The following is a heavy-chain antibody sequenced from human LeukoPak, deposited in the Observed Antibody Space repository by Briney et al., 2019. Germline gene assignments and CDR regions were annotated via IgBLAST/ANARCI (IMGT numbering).Heavy chain of an antibody. Sequence: AGGSLRLSCAASGFTFRTFSMNWDRQAPGKGLEWLSYISSGSSPIYYADSVKGRFTISRDDAQNLVYLQMNSLRAEDTAVYYCTYLRTPYYNDKWLDPWGQGALVTVSS. V-gene: IGHV3-48*04. CDR2: ISSGSSPI. CDR1: GFTFRTFS. CDR3: TYLRTPYYNDKWLDP. J-gene: IGHJ5*02. D-gene: IGHD3/OR15-3a*01.